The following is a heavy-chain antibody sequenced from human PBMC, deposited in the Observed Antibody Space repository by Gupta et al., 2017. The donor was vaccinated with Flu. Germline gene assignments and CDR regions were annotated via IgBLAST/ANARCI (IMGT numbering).Heavy chain of an antibody. D-gene: IGHD2-21*01. J-gene: IGHJ4*02. CDR2: VSGSGTNK. V-gene: IGHV3-23*01. Sequence: FKNFAMSWVRQAPGKGLEWVSAVSGSGTNKYYADSVRGRFTISRDNSKNAVYLQMNSLRVDDTAVYFCANAWTYCGDGCYKYLFDSWGQGTLVTVSS. CDR1: FKNFA. CDR3: ANAWTYCGDGCYKYLFDS.